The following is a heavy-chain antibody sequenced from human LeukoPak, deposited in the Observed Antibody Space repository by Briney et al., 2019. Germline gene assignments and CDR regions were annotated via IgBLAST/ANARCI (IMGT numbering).Heavy chain of an antibody. CDR1: GGSISSYY. J-gene: IGHJ3*02. V-gene: IGHV4-4*07. D-gene: IGHD6-19*01. CDR3: ARALRGDSSGWFVGYAFDI. Sequence: SETLSLTCTVSGGSISSYYWSWIRQPAGKGLEWIGRIYTSGSTNYNPSLKSRVTISVDTSKNQFSLKLSSVTAADTAVYYCARALRGDSSGWFVGYAFDIWGQGTMVTVSS. CDR2: IYTSGST.